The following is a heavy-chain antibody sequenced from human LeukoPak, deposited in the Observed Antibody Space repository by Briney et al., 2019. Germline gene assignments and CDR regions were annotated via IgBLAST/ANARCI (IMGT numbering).Heavy chain of an antibody. V-gene: IGHV3-73*01. D-gene: IGHD1-26*01. J-gene: IGHJ3*02. CDR1: GFTFSGSA. Sequence: GGSLKLSCAASGFTFSGSAIHWVRQVSGKGLEWVGLIRTKANSYATAYGASVEGRFTISRDDSKNTAYLQMNSLKFDDTAVYYCVRRDERSGSYWGNAFDIWGQGTMVSVSS. CDR3: VRRDERSGSYWGNAFDI. CDR2: IRTKANSYAT.